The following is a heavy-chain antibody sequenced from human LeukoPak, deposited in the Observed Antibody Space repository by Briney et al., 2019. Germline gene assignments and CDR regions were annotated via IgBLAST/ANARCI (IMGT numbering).Heavy chain of an antibody. Sequence: PGRSLRLSCAASGFTFSDYGMHWVRQAPGKGLEWVAVISSDGSNKYYADSVKGRFTISRDNSKNTLYLQMNSLRAEDTAVYYCAKEKRGYSYGPFDFWGQGTLVTVSS. CDR1: GFTFSDYG. V-gene: IGHV3-30*18. J-gene: IGHJ4*02. D-gene: IGHD5-18*01. CDR3: AKEKRGYSYGPFDF. CDR2: ISSDGSNK.